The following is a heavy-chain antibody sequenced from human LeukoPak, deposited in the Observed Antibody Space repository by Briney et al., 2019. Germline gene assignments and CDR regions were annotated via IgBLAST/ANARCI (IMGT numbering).Heavy chain of an antibody. J-gene: IGHJ4*02. CDR2: ISGSGGRT. D-gene: IGHD1-26*01. CDR1: GFTFSSYA. V-gene: IGHV3-23*01. Sequence: GGSLRLSCAASGFTFSSYAMTWVRQAPGKGLEWVSAISGSGGRTSYADSVKGRFTISRDNSENTLYLQMNSLRAEDTGVYYCAKSIVGAIAFDYWGQGTLVTVSS. CDR3: AKSIVGAIAFDY.